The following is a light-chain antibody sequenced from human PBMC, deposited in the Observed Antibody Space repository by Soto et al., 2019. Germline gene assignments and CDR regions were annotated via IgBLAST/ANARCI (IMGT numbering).Light chain of an antibody. J-gene: IGKJ5*01. Sequence: EIVLSQSPGTLSLSPGERATLSCRASQSVSSNYLAWCQQKPGQAPRLLISGASSRATGIPDRFSGSGSGTDFTLTISRLEPEDFAVYYCQQRKNWPPITFGQGTRLEIK. CDR1: QSVSSNY. CDR2: GAS. V-gene: IGKV3D-20*02. CDR3: QQRKNWPPIT.